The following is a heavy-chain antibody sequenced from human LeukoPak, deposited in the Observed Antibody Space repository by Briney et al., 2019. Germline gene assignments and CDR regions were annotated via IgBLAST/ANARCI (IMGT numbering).Heavy chain of an antibody. Sequence: PSETLSLTCTVSGGSISSYYWSWIRQPAGKGLEWIGRIYTSGSTNYNPSLKSRVTMSVDTSKNQFSLKLSSVTAADTAVYYCARVVWRLVTIFGVARPDYYYYYYMDVWGKGTTVTVSS. CDR3: ARVVWRLVTIFGVARPDYYYYYYMDV. D-gene: IGHD3-3*01. J-gene: IGHJ6*03. CDR2: IYTSGST. CDR1: GGSISSYY. V-gene: IGHV4-4*07.